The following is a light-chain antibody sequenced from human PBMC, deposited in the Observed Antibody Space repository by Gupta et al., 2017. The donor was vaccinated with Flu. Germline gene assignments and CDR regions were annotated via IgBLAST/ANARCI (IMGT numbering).Light chain of an antibody. CDR2: RVS. J-gene: IGKJ1*01. CDR1: QSLVYRNGYHY. CDR3: RQGLQTPLT. V-gene: IGKV2-28*01. Sequence: DIVMPQSPLSLPVTPGEPASISCRSSQSLVYRNGYHYLDWYLQKPGQSPQLLIYRVSNRASGVPDGFSGSGSGTDFTLKISRVEAEDVGVYYCRQGLQTPLTFGQGTKVEI.